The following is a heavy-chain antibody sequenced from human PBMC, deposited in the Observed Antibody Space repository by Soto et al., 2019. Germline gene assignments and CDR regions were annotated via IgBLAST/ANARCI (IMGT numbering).Heavy chain of an antibody. CDR2: INRDWSST. J-gene: IGHJ6*02. Sequence: GASLRLSCAASGFTSSDYWMHWVRQAPGKGLVWVSRINRDWSSTYYAASVRGRFTISSNNPKNTLLLQINSQRHEDTAVYFSVGQSGAFYHYYAMDVGARGPRSP. CDR3: VGQSGAFYHYYAMDV. V-gene: IGHV3-74*01. CDR1: GFTSSDYW. D-gene: IGHD5-12*01.